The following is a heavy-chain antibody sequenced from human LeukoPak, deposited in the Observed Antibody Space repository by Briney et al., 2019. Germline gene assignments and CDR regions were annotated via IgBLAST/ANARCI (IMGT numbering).Heavy chain of an antibody. V-gene: IGHV4-31*03. D-gene: IGHD3-9*01. Sequence: SQTLSLTCTVSGGSISSGGYYWSWIRQHPGKGLEWIGYIYYSGSTYYNPSLKSRATISVDTSKNQFSLKLSSVTAADTAVYYCARGLRHYDILTGYYEIDYWGQGTLVTVSS. CDR2: IYYSGST. CDR1: GGSISSGGYY. J-gene: IGHJ4*02. CDR3: ARGLRHYDILTGYYEIDY.